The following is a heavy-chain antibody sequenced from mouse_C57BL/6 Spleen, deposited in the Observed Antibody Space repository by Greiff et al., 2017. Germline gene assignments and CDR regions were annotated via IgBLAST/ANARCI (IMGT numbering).Heavy chain of an antibody. CDR2: IHPNSGST. D-gene: IGHD1-1*01. V-gene: IGHV1-64*01. J-gene: IGHJ1*03. CDR3: ASPPITTVVAWYFDV. Sequence: VQLQQPGAELVKPGASVKLSCKASGYTFTSYWMHWVKQRPGQGLEWIGMIHPNSGSTNYNEKFKSKATLTVDKSSSTAYMQLSSLTSEDSAVYYCASPPITTVVAWYFDVWGTGTTVTVSS. CDR1: GYTFTSYW.